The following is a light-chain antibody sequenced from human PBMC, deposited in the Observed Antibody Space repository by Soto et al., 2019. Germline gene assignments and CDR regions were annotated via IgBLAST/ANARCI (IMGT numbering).Light chain of an antibody. CDR2: KAS. Sequence: DIQMTQSPSTLSASVGDRVTITCRASQSISSWLAWYQQKPGKAPKLLIYKASSFESGVPPRFSGSRSGTEFTLTISSLQPDDLATYYWQQYNSYWTFGHGTKVEI. V-gene: IGKV1-5*03. CDR1: QSISSW. J-gene: IGKJ1*01. CDR3: QQYNSYWT.